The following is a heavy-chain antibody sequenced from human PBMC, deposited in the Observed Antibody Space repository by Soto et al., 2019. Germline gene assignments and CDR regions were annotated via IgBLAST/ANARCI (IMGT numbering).Heavy chain of an antibody. D-gene: IGHD6-19*01. Sequence: EVQQVESGGGLVQPGGSLRLSCAASGFTFSSYWLHWVRQAPGKGLVWVSRVNMDGSTTTYADSVKGRFTISRDNAKNMVYLQMNSLRDEDTAVYYCARGAKGQWLVDYWGQGTLVTVSS. CDR1: GFTFSSYW. J-gene: IGHJ4*02. V-gene: IGHV3-74*01. CDR3: ARGAKGQWLVDY. CDR2: VNMDGSTT.